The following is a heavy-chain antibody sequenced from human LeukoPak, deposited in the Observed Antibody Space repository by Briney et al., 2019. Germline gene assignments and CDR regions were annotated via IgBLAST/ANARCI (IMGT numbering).Heavy chain of an antibody. CDR2: IYYSGST. Sequence: PGGSLRLSCEASGFTFSSYSMNWVRQAPGKGLEWIGSIYYSGSTYYDPSLKSRVTISVDTSKNQFSLKLSSVTAADTAVYYCARSRRGSYLVYFDYWGQGTLVTVSS. CDR1: GFTFSSYS. CDR3: ARSRRGSYLVYFDY. J-gene: IGHJ4*02. D-gene: IGHD1-26*01. V-gene: IGHV4-38-2*01.